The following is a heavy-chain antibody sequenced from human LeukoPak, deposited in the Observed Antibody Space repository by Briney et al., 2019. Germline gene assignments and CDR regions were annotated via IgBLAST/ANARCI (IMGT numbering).Heavy chain of an antibody. D-gene: IGHD4-17*01. CDR1: GGSFSGYY. J-gene: IGHJ4*02. CDR2: INHSGST. Sequence: NPSETLSLTCAVYGGSFSGYYWSWIRQPPGKGLEWIGEINHSGSTNYNPSLKSRVTISVDTSKNQFSLKLSSVTAADTAVYYCARAALTDESRGIAVTTDVWGQGTLVTVSS. V-gene: IGHV4-34*01. CDR3: ARAALTDESRGIAVTTDV.